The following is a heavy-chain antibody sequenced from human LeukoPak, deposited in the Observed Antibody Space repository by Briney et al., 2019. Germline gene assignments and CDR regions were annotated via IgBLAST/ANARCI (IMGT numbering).Heavy chain of an antibody. J-gene: IGHJ6*02. D-gene: IGHD4-17*01. CDR1: GFTVSSNY. Sequence: GGSLRLSCVASGFTVSSNYMSWVRQAPGKGLEWVSMIYSGGSTYYADSVKGRFTISRDNSKNTLYIQMNSLRAEDTAVYYCARDNSTVTTTAYYYYGMDVWGQGTTVTVSS. V-gene: IGHV3-66*01. CDR2: IYSGGST. CDR3: ARDNSTVTTTAYYYYGMDV.